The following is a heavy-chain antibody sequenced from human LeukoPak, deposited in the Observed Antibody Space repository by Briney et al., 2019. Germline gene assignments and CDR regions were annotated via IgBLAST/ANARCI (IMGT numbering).Heavy chain of an antibody. Sequence: SETLSLTCAVYGGSFSGYYWSWIRQPPGKGLEWIGEINHSGSTNYNPSLKSRVTISVDTSKNQFSLKLSSVTAADTAVYYCARGHDSSGYLFDYWGQGTLVTVSS. CDR3: ARGHDSSGYLFDY. CDR2: INHSGST. CDR1: GGSFSGYY. D-gene: IGHD3-22*01. V-gene: IGHV4-34*01. J-gene: IGHJ4*02.